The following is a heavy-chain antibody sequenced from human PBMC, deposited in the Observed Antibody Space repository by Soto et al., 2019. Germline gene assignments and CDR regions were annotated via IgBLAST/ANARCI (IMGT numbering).Heavy chain of an antibody. CDR3: AKDCGVWEVVPAAIGAFDI. CDR2: ISSNGGST. D-gene: IGHD2-2*01. J-gene: IGHJ3*02. Sequence: GGSLRLSCAASGFTFSSYAMHWVRQAPGKGLEYVSAISSNGGSTYYANSVKGRFTISRDNSKNTLYLQMNSLRAEDTAVYYCAKDCGVWEVVPAAIGAFDIWGQGTMVTVSS. CDR1: GFTFSSYA. V-gene: IGHV3-64*01.